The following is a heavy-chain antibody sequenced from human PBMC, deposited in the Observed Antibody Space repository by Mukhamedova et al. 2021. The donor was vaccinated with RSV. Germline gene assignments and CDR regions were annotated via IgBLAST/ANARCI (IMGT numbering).Heavy chain of an antibody. CDR2: ISYDGSNK. V-gene: IGHV3-30*01. CDR3: ARDHSYDQLEWYFAY. D-gene: IGHD5-18*01. Sequence: VAVISYDGSNKYYADSVKGRFTISRDNSKNTRYLQMNSLRAEDTAGYYCARDHSYDQLEWYFAYWGQGTLVTVPS. J-gene: IGHJ4*02.